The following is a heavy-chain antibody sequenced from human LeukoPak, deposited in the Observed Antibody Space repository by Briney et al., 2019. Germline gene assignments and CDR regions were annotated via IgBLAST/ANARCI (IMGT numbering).Heavy chain of an antibody. J-gene: IGHJ3*02. D-gene: IGHD3-16*01. Sequence: SGTLSLTCAVSGGSISSSNWWSWVRQPPGKGLEWIGEIYHSGSTNYNPSLKSRVTISVDTSKNQFSLKLSSVTAADTAVYYCARDREGDDAFDIWGQGTMVTVSS. CDR2: IYHSGST. CDR1: GGSISSSNW. CDR3: ARDREGDDAFDI. V-gene: IGHV4-4*02.